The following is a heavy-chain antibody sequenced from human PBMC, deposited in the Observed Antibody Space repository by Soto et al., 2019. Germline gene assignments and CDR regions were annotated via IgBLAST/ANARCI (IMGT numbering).Heavy chain of an antibody. Sequence: QVQLQQWGAGLLKPSETLSLTCAVYGGFVSSGTYYWSWIRQPPGKGLEWIGEMSHSGGTHFNPSLMLRVTISVVTSNNEFSLKMSSVPAADKALYYCARVERVTVTTVVDAFDIWGPGTMVTVSS. D-gene: IGHD1-1*01. CDR3: ARVERVTVTTVVDAFDI. J-gene: IGHJ3*02. CDR2: MSHSGGT. CDR1: GGFVSSGTYY. V-gene: IGHV4-34*01.